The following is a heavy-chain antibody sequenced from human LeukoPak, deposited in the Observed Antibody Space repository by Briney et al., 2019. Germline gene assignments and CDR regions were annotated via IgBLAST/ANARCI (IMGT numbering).Heavy chain of an antibody. V-gene: IGHV3-49*03. Sequence: PGGSLRLSCTASGFTFGDYAMSWFRQAPGKGLEWVGFIRSKAYGGTTEYAASVKGRFTISRDDSKSIAYLQMNSLKTEDTAVYYCRIPAAISYMDDYWGQGILVTVSS. CDR3: RIPAAISYMDDY. J-gene: IGHJ4*02. CDR1: GFTFGDYA. CDR2: IRSKAYGGTT. D-gene: IGHD2-2*02.